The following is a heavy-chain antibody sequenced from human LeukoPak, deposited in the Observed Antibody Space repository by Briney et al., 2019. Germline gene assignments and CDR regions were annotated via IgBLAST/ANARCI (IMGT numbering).Heavy chain of an antibody. J-gene: IGHJ4*02. CDR1: GGSISSYY. CDR3: AGRELWLGY. CDR2: TYYSGST. V-gene: IGHV4-59*01. Sequence: KPSETLSLTCTVSGGSISSYYWSWIRQPPGKGLEWIGYTYYSGSTNYNPSLKSRVTISVDTSKNQFSLKLSSVTAADTAVYYCAGRELWLGYWGQGTLVTVSS. D-gene: IGHD1-26*01.